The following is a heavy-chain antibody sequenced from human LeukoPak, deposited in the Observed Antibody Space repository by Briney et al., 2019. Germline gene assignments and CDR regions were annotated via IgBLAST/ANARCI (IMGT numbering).Heavy chain of an antibody. CDR3: ARVGCSGYSCYRWFDP. CDR2: IIPIFGTA. Sequence: SVKVSYKASGGTLSIYAISWVRPAPGQGREWMGGIIPIFGTANYAQKFQGTVTITADESTSTAYMELTNLRSEDTAVYYCARVGCSGYSCYRWFDPWGQGTLVTVSS. D-gene: IGHD3-22*01. CDR1: GGTLSIYA. J-gene: IGHJ5*02. V-gene: IGHV1-69*13.